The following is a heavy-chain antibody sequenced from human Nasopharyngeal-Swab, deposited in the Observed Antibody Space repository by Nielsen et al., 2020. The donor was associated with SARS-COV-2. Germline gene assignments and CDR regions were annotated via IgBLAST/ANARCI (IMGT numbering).Heavy chain of an antibody. D-gene: IGHD2-8*01. J-gene: IGHJ4*02. CDR2: TSSDGRNT. Sequence: GGSLRLSCAASGFTFSSYAMHWVRQAPGKGLEWVAVTSSDGRNTYYADSVKGRFTISRGNSKNTLYLQMNSLRAEDTALYYCARDNGVLPGALDSWGQGTLVTVSS. CDR1: GFTFSSYA. CDR3: ARDNGVLPGALDS. V-gene: IGHV3-30*04.